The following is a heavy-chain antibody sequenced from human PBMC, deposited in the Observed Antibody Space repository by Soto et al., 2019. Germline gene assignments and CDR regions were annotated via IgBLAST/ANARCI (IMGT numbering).Heavy chain of an antibody. V-gene: IGHV1-69*13. D-gene: IGHD3-22*01. CDR1: GGTFSIYA. Sequence: SVKVSCKASGGTFSIYAIDWVRQAPGQGLEWMGGIIPLFGTANYAQNFQGRITITADESTNTAYMELSSLRSEDTAVYYCAAGAIDVITMIVHWFDPWGQGTLVTVSS. CDR3: AAGAIDVITMIVHWFDP. J-gene: IGHJ5*02. CDR2: IIPLFGTA.